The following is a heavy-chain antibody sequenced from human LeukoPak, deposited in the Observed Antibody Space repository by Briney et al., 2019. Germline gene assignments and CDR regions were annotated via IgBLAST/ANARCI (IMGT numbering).Heavy chain of an antibody. CDR2: IYYSGST. J-gene: IGHJ4*01. Sequence: KSSETLSLTCTVSGGSISSSSYYWGWIRQPPGKGLEWIGSIYYSGSTYYNPSLKSRVTISVDKSKNHLSLKLTSLTAADTAFYYRAGGPSGTAFDDWGHGTLVTVSS. CDR3: AGGPSGTAFDD. D-gene: IGHD1-1*01. CDR1: GGSISSSSYY. V-gene: IGHV4-39*02.